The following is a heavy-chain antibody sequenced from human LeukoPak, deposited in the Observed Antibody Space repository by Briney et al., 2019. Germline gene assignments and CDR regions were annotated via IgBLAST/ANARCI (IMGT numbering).Heavy chain of an antibody. V-gene: IGHV3-7*01. Sequence: GGSLRLSCAASGFTVSSNYMSWVRQAPGKGLEWVANIKQDGSEKYYVDSVKGRFTISRDNAKNSLYLQMNSLRAEDTAVYYCARTVRAWVGVAARPDPYDYYYYMDVWGKGTTVTVSS. CDR2: IKQDGSEK. CDR1: GFTVSSNY. J-gene: IGHJ6*03. D-gene: IGHD6-6*01. CDR3: ARTVRAWVGVAARPDPYDYYYYMDV.